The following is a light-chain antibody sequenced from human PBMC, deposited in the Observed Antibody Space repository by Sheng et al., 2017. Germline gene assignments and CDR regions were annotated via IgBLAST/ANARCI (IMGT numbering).Light chain of an antibody. V-gene: IGLV2-8*01. CDR3: YSYAGSNNYV. Sequence: QSALTQPPSASGSPGQSVTISCTGSSSDVGGYNYVSWYQQHPGKAPKLMIYEVSKRPSGVPDRFSGSKSGNTASLTVSGLQAEDEADYYCYSYAGSNNYVFGTGTTVTVL. CDR1: SSDVGGYNY. CDR2: EVS. J-gene: IGLJ1*01.